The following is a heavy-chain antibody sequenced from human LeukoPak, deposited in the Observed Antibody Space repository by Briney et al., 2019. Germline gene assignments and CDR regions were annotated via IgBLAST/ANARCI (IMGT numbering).Heavy chain of an antibody. J-gene: IGHJ4*02. D-gene: IGHD6-13*01. CDR1: GGSISSYY. Sequence: PSETLSLTCTVSGGSISSYYWSWIRQLPGKGLEWIGYIYYSGSTNYNPSLKSRVTISVDTSKNQFSLKLSSVTAADTAVYYCAQAAATGYYFDYWGQGTLVTVSS. CDR2: IYYSGST. CDR3: AQAAATGYYFDY. V-gene: IGHV4-59*08.